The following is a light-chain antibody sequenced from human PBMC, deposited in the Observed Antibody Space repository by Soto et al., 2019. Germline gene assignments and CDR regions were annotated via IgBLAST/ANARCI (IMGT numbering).Light chain of an antibody. CDR1: QSVSGY. Sequence: EIVLRRSPVTLYLSPGERATLSCSASQSVSGYVAWYQQKPGQAPRLLLYDASTRANGIPDRFSGSGSGTDFTLTISSLEPEDFAVYFCQQYGGSLPITFGQGTRLEIK. V-gene: IGKV3-11*01. CDR3: QQYGGSLPIT. J-gene: IGKJ5*01. CDR2: DAS.